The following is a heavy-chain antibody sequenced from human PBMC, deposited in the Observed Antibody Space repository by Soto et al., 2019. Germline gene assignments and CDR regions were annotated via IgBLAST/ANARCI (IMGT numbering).Heavy chain of an antibody. J-gene: IGHJ5*02. CDR3: ARTLLSSIAARPGLIDP. V-gene: IGHV4-59*01. CDR1: GGSISSYY. Sequence: SETLSLTCTVSGGSISSYYWSWIRQPPGKGLEWIGYIYYSGSTNYNPSLKSRVTISVDTSKNQFSLKLSSVTAADTAVYYCARTLLSSIAARPGLIDPWGQGTLVTVSS. D-gene: IGHD6-6*01. CDR2: IYYSGST.